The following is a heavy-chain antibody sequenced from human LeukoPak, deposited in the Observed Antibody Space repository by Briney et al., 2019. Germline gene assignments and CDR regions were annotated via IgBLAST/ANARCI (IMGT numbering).Heavy chain of an antibody. CDR3: ARYYSGWYYFDY. D-gene: IGHD6-19*01. CDR1: GGTFSSYA. Sequence: SVKVSCKASGGTFSSYAISWVRQAPGQGLEWMGGIIPIFGTANYAQKFQGRVTITADKSTSTAYMELSSLRSEDTAVYYCARYYSGWYYFDYWGQGTLVTVSS. V-gene: IGHV1-69*06. J-gene: IGHJ4*02. CDR2: IIPIFGTA.